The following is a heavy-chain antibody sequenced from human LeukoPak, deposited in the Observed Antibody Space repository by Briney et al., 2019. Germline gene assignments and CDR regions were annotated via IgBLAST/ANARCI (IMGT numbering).Heavy chain of an antibody. Sequence: GASVKVSCKASGGTFSSYDINWVRQATGQGLEWMGWMNPNSGNTGYAQKFQGRVTMTRNTSISTAYMELSSLRSEDTAVYYCARNAVYGDYIYYYYYGMDVWGQGTTVTVSS. CDR3: ARNAVYGDYIYYYYYGMDV. CDR1: GGTFSSYD. CDR2: MNPNSGNT. V-gene: IGHV1-8*02. D-gene: IGHD4-17*01. J-gene: IGHJ6*02.